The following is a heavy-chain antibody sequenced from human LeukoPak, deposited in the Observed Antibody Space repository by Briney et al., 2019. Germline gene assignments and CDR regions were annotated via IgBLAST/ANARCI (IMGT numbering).Heavy chain of an antibody. V-gene: IGHV1-69*13. Sequence: ASVKVSCKASGGTFSSYAISWVRQAPGQGLEWMGGIIPIFGTANYAQKFQGRVTITADESTSTAYMELSSLRSEDTAVYYCARAGAIFGVVKHYYYYMDVWGKGTTVTASS. CDR2: IIPIFGTA. D-gene: IGHD3-3*01. CDR3: ARAGAIFGVVKHYYYYMDV. CDR1: GGTFSSYA. J-gene: IGHJ6*03.